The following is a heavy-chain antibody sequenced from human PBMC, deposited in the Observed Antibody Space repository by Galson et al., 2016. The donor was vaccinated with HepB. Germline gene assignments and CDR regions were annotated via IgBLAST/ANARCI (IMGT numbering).Heavy chain of an antibody. J-gene: IGHJ4*02. Sequence: VSGISGSGGYTYYADSVTGRFTVSRDNSKNTLYLQMKSLSAEDAAVYHYVTLGDSSGSYYGIFDDWGQGTLVTVSS. V-gene: IGHV3-23*01. CDR2: ISGSGGYT. D-gene: IGHD3-22*01. CDR3: VTLGDSSGSYYGIFDD.